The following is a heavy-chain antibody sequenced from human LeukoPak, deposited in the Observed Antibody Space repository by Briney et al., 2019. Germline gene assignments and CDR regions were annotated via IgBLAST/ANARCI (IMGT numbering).Heavy chain of an antibody. J-gene: IGHJ1*01. CDR2: ISSSSSYI. CDR1: GFTFSSYS. CDR3: ASYTPGPQYFQH. V-gene: IGHV3-21*01. Sequence: GGSLRLSCAASGFTFSSYSMNWVRQAPGKGLEWVSSISSSSSYIYYADSVKGRFTISRDNAKNSLYLQMNSLRAEDTAVYYCASYTPGPQYFQHWGQGTLVTVSS. D-gene: IGHD2-15*01.